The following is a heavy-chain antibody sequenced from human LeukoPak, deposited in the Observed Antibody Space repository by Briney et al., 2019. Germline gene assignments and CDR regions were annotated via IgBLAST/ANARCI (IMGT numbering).Heavy chain of an antibody. J-gene: IGHJ4*02. D-gene: IGHD5-24*01. CDR3: AGRADEWLQPSAFDY. V-gene: IGHV4-39*01. Sequence: SETLSLTCTASGGSFSRSIYFWGWLRPPPGQELESFGSIDHSGNTYYNPALKSRVTISVDTSKNQFSLKLSSVTAADTAVYYCAGRADEWLQPSAFDYWGQGILVTVSS. CDR2: IDHSGNT. CDR1: GGSFSRSIYF.